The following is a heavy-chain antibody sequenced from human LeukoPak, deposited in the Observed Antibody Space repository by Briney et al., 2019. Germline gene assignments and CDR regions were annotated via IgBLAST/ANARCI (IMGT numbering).Heavy chain of an antibody. V-gene: IGHV3-48*03. D-gene: IGHD2/OR15-2a*01. J-gene: IGHJ6*03. CDR1: GFILSNYE. CDR3: AKISGQGFYYYYYMDV. CDR2: IRSTSSSM. Sequence: GGSLRLSCAASGFILSNYEMNWVRQAPGKGLEWISCIRSTSSSMYYGDSVKGRFTISRDNAKKSLYLQMNSLRAEDTAVYYCAKISGQGFYYYYYMDVWGKGTTVTVSS.